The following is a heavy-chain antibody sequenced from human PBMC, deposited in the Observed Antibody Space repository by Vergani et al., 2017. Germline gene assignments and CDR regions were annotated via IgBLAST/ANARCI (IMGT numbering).Heavy chain of an antibody. D-gene: IGHD3-9*01. CDR3: ARVMYRDEASTGYRLEGMDI. V-gene: IGHV4-59*13. CDR1: GGSFNTYY. CDR2: IYSTGSP. Sequence: QVQLEESGPGLVKPSETLSLTCTVSGGSFNTYYWSWIRQSPGKGLEWIGYIYSTGSPNYNPSLNSRVTMSVDTSKNQFSLKLRSVTAADTAVYFCARVMYRDEASTGYRLEGMDIWGQGTMVTISS. J-gene: IGHJ6*02.